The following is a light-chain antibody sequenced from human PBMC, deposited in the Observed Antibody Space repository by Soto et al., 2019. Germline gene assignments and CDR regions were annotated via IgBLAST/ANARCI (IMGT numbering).Light chain of an antibody. V-gene: IGKV2-28*01. CDR1: QSLLHSNGYNY. J-gene: IGKJ3*01. CDR3: MQALQTPIT. Sequence: DIVMTQSPLSLPVTPGEPASISCRSSQSLLHSNGYNYLDWYLQKPGQPPQLLIYLGSNRASGVPDRFSGSGSGTDFTLKISRVEAEDVGVYYCMQALQTPITFGPGTKVDIK. CDR2: LGS.